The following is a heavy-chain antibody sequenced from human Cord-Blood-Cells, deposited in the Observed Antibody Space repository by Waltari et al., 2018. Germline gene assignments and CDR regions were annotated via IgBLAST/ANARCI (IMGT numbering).Heavy chain of an antibody. CDR1: GGSISSYY. Sequence: QVPLQESGPGLVKPSETLSLTCTVSGGSISSYYWRWIRQPPGKGLEWIGYIYYSGSTNYNPSLKSRVTISVDTSKNQFSLKLSSVTAADTAVYYCARLPYSSSWYPFDYWGQGTLVTVSS. CDR3: ARLPYSSSWYPFDY. D-gene: IGHD6-13*01. CDR2: IYYSGST. J-gene: IGHJ4*02. V-gene: IGHV4-59*01.